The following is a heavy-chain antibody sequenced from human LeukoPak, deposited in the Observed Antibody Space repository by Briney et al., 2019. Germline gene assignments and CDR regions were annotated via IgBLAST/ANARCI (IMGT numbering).Heavy chain of an antibody. D-gene: IGHD3-9*01. J-gene: IGHJ4*02. CDR1: GYTFTGYY. CDR2: INPNSGGT. Sequence: GASVKVSCKASGYTFTGYYMHWVRQAPGQGLEWMGWINPNSGGTNCAQKFQGRVTMTRDTSISTAYMELSRLRSDDTAVYYCARGNPFDWLLPHHFDYWGQGTLVTVSS. CDR3: ARGNPFDWLLPHHFDY. V-gene: IGHV1-2*02.